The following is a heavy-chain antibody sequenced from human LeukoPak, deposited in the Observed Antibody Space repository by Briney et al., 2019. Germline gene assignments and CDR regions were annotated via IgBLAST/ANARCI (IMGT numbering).Heavy chain of an antibody. J-gene: IGHJ5*02. CDR1: GGSISSYY. V-gene: IGHV4-59*07. CDR2: IYYSGTT. Sequence: SDTLSLTCTVSGGSISSYYWSWIRQPPGKGLEWIGYIYYSGTTNYNPSLKSRVTISVDTSKNQFSLKLSSVTAADTAVYYCARARPAEHLDYDGNWFDPWGQGTLVTVSS. D-gene: IGHD4-17*01. CDR3: ARARPAEHLDYDGNWFDP.